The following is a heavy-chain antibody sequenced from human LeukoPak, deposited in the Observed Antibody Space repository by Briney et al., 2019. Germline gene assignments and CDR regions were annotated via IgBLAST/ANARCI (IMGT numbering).Heavy chain of an antibody. CDR1: GGTFSSYT. J-gene: IGHJ4*02. V-gene: IGHV1-69*02. CDR3: ARGGYSYGQIDY. D-gene: IGHD5-18*01. Sequence: SVKVSCKASGGTFSSYTISWVRQAPGQGLEWMGRIIPILGIANYAQKFQGRVTITADKSTSTAYMKLSSLRSEDTAVYYCARGGYSYGQIDYWGQGTLVTVSS. CDR2: IIPILGIA.